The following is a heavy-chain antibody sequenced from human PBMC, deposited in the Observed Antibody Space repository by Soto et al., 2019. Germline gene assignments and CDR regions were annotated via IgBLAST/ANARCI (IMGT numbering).Heavy chain of an antibody. Sequence: GGSLRLSCAASGVTFSSYSMNWVRQAPGKGLEWVSSISSSSSYIYYADSVKGRFTISRDNAKNSLYLQMNSLRAEDTAVYYCARDKQSGNDAFDIWGQGTMVTVS. CDR3: ARDKQSGNDAFDI. J-gene: IGHJ3*02. CDR1: GVTFSSYS. V-gene: IGHV3-21*01. CDR2: ISSSSSYI. D-gene: IGHD4-4*01.